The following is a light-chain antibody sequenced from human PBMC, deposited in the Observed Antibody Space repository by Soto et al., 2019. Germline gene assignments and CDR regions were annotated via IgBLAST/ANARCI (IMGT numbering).Light chain of an antibody. J-gene: IGKJ1*01. Sequence: EIVLTQSPGTLSLSPGERAALSCRASRSLSSTSLAWYQQRPGQAPRLLIHDASSRATGIPDRFSGSGSGTDFTLTINRLEPDDFAVYYCQQYGSSPRTFGQGTKVEI. CDR3: QQYGSSPRT. V-gene: IGKV3-20*01. CDR2: DAS. CDR1: RSLSSTS.